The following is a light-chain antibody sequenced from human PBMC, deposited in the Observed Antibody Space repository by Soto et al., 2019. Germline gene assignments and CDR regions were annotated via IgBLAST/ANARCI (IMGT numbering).Light chain of an antibody. V-gene: IGKV3-20*01. CDR1: QSLSSTY. CDR2: GAS. CDR3: QQYVSSPRT. Sequence: EIVLTQSPGTLSLSPGERATLSCRASQSLSSTYLAWYQQKPGQAPRLLIYGASSRATGIPDRFSGSGSGTDFTLTISRLEPEDFAVYYCQQYVSSPRTFGQGTTVEIK. J-gene: IGKJ1*01.